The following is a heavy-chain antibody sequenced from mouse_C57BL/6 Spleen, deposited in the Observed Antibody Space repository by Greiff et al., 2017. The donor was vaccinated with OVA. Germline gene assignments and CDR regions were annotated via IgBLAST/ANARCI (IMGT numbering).Heavy chain of an antibody. V-gene: IGHV5-6*01. CDR3: ARSWDY. J-gene: IGHJ2*01. CDR2: ISSGGSYT. Sequence: EVHLVESGGDLVKPGGSLKLSCAASGFTFSSYGMSWVRQTPDKRLEWVATISSGGSYTYYPDSVKGRFTISRDNAKNTLYLQMSSLKSEDTAMYYCARSWDYWGQGTTLTVSS. CDR1: GFTFSSYG.